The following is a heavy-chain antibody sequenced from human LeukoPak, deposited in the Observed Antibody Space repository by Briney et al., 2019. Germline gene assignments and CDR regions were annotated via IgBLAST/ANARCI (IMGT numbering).Heavy chain of an antibody. Sequence: ASVKVSCKASGGTFSSYAISWVQQAPGQGLEWMGRIIPIFGTANYAQKFQGRVTITTDESTSTAYMELSSLRSEDTAVYYCASSGQWLAWRDYWGQGTLVTVSS. CDR2: IIPIFGTA. J-gene: IGHJ4*02. D-gene: IGHD6-19*01. CDR3: ASSGQWLAWRDY. CDR1: GGTFSSYA. V-gene: IGHV1-69*05.